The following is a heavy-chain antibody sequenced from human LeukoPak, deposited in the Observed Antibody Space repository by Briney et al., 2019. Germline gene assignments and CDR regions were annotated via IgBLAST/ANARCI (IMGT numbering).Heavy chain of an antibody. V-gene: IGHV3-7*01. J-gene: IGHJ4*02. CDR1: GFTFSSYW. D-gene: IGHD6-6*01. Sequence: AGSLRLSCAASGFTFSSYWMSWVRQAPGKGLEWVANIKQDGSEKYYVDSVKGRFTISRDNAKNSLYLQMNSLRAEDTAVYYCAKEQLAFTSFDYWGQGTLVTVSS. CDR2: IKQDGSEK. CDR3: AKEQLAFTSFDY.